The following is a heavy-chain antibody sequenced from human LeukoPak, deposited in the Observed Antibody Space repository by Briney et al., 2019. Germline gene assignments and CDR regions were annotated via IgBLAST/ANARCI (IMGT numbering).Heavy chain of an antibody. CDR2: INPNSGGT. D-gene: IGHD3-10*01. CDR3: ARVLRAGTYGIVDWFDP. J-gene: IGHJ5*02. Sequence: ASVKVSCKASGYTFTGYYMHWVRQAPGQGLEWMGWINPNSGGTNYAQKFQGRVTMTRDTSISTAYMELSRLRSDDTAVYYCARVLRAGTYGIVDWFDPGGQGPLVTVSS. CDR1: GYTFTGYY. V-gene: IGHV1-2*02.